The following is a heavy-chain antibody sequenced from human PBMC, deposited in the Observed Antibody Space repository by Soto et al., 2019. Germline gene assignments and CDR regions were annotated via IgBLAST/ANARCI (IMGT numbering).Heavy chain of an antibody. D-gene: IGHD4-17*01. CDR1: GGSFSSGGYY. CDR3: ARGWYGDYEFDAFDI. CDR2: VYYRGST. Sequence: QVQLQESGPGLVKPSQTLSLTCTVSGGSFSSGGYYWGWVRQRPGKGLEWVGHVYYRGSTYYNPSLKCRVTISIDTSRNQFSLNLSSVTAADSAVYYCARGWYGDYEFDAFDIWGQGTLVTVSS. V-gene: IGHV4-31*03. J-gene: IGHJ3*02.